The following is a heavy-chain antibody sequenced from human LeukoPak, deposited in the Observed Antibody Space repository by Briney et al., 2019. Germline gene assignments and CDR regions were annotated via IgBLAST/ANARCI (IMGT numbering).Heavy chain of an antibody. D-gene: IGHD2-2*01. CDR2: IYYSGST. CDR3: ASYISTPSRRNLDC. V-gene: IGHV4-59*08. J-gene: IGHJ4*02. CDR1: GDSISSYY. Sequence: SETLSLTCSVSGDSISSYYWSWIRQPPGKGLEWIGYIYYSGSTNYNPSLKSRVTISVDTSKNQFSLRLSSMTAADTAVYYCASYISTPSRRNLDCWGQGTLVTVSS.